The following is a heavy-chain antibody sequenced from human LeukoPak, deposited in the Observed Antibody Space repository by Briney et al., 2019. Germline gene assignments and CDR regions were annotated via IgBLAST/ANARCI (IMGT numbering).Heavy chain of an antibody. CDR2: DNPNSGGT. D-gene: IGHD3-22*01. Sequence: GASVKVSCKASGYTFTGYYMHWVRQAPGQGLEWMGWDNPNSGGTNYAQKFQGRVTMTRDTSISTAYMELSRLRSDDTAVYYCASVEAYDSSGSLDYWGQGTLVTVSS. V-gene: IGHV1-2*02. CDR1: GYTFTGYY. J-gene: IGHJ4*02. CDR3: ASVEAYDSSGSLDY.